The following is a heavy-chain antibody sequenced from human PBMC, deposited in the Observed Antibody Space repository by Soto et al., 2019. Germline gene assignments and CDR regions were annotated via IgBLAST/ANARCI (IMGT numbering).Heavy chain of an antibody. CDR2: TYYRSKWYN. Sequence: SQTLSLTCAISGDSFSINIAAWNWIRQSPSRGLEWLGRTYYRSKWYNDYAVSVKSRITINPDTSKNQFSLQLNSVTPEDTAVYYCARASSSLGNWFDPWGQGTLVTVSS. V-gene: IGHV6-1*01. CDR1: GDSFSINIAA. D-gene: IGHD6-6*01. J-gene: IGHJ5*02. CDR3: ARASSSLGNWFDP.